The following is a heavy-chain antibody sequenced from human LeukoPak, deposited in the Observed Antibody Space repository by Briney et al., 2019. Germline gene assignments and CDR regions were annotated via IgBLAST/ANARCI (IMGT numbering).Heavy chain of an antibody. J-gene: IGHJ3*01. CDR1: GYSFTTYW. D-gene: IGHD3-16*01. CDR2: IDPSDSYT. Sequence: GESLRVSCKGSGYSFTTYWISWVRQMPGKGLEWMGRIDPSDSYTNYSPSFQGHVTISADTSISTAYLKWSSLKASDTAMYYCAKWGAGGDFDVWGQGTMVTVSS. V-gene: IGHV5-10-1*01. CDR3: AKWGAGGDFDV.